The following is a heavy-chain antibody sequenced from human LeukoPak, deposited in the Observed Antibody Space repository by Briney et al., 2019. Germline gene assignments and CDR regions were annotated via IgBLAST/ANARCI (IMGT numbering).Heavy chain of an antibody. D-gene: IGHD2-15*01. CDR2: TYYRSKWFN. V-gene: IGHV6-1*01. Sequence: SQTLSLTCAISGDSVSSNSAAWNWIRQSPSRGLEWLGRTYYRSKWFNDYAVSVKSRITINPDTSKNQFSLKLSSVTAADTAVYYCARAPVRYCSGGSCSPFDYWGQGTLVTVSS. J-gene: IGHJ4*02. CDR1: GDSVSSNSAA. CDR3: ARAPVRYCSGGSCSPFDY.